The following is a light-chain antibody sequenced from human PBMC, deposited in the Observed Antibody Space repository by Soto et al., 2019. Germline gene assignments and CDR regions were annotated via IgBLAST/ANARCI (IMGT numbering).Light chain of an antibody. J-gene: IGKJ5*01. V-gene: IGKV3D-15*01. CDR3: QQYGNPRIT. Sequence: EIVMTQSPATLSVSPGERATLSCRASQSISSNLAWYQQKPGQAPRLLIYDASNRATGIPARFSDSGSETDFTLTISRLEPEDFALYFCQQYGNPRITFGQGTRLEIK. CDR1: QSISSN. CDR2: DAS.